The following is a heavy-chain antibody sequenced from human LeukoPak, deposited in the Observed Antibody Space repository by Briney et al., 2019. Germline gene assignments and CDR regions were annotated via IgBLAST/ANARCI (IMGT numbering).Heavy chain of an antibody. CDR2: IRSDGSNK. V-gene: IGHV3-30*02. CDR1: GFSFSGYG. CDR3: AKDHCSRRSEDDYFDY. D-gene: IGHD2-15*01. Sequence: QPGGSLRLSCAASGFSFSGYGMHWVRQAPGKGLEWVAFIRSDGSNKYYADSVKGRFTVSRDNSKKTLYLQMNSLRGEDTAVYYCAKDHCSRRSEDDYFDYWGQGTLVTVSS. J-gene: IGHJ4*02.